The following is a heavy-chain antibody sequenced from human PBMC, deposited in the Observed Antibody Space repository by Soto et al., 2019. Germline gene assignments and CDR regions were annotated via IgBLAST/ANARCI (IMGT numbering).Heavy chain of an antibody. J-gene: IGHJ6*02. V-gene: IGHV1-69*12. CDR3: ARDKDRQQLGGNYYYGIDV. D-gene: IGHD3-3*02. Sequence: QVQLVQSGAEVKKPGSSVTVSCKASGGTFGNSAISWVRQAPGQGLEWMGGIIPIFPTPDYAQKFQGRVTVSAGETTSTGLKEMNSPGFGGPAVLYCARDKDRQQLGGNYYYGIDVWGQGTTVTVSS. CDR1: GGTFGNSA. CDR2: IIPIFPTP.